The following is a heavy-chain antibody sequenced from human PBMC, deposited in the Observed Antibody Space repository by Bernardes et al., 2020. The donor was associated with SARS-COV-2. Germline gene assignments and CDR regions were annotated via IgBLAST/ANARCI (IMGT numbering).Heavy chain of an antibody. CDR2: TSGDGTST. D-gene: IGHD2-15*01. J-gene: IGHJ4*02. V-gene: IGHV3-74*01. CDR1: GFTFSSYW. Sequence: GGSLRLSRAASGFTFSSYWMHWVRQVPGKGLLWVSRTSGDGTSTSYADSVKGRFIISRDNAKNTLYLQLNSLTAEDTAIYYCARGPNGGNYYVGDYWGQGTPVTVSS. CDR3: ARGPNGGNYYVGDY.